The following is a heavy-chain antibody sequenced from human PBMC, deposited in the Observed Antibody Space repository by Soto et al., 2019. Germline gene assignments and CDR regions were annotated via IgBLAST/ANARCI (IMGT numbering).Heavy chain of an antibody. J-gene: IGHJ6*03. CDR3: ARGGDYVDYVYYCHYMDV. CDR2: IYHSGST. CDR1: GGSISSSNW. Sequence: SETLSLTCAVSGGSISSSNWWSWVRQPPGKGLEWIGEIYHSGSTNYNPSLKSRVTISVDKSKNQFSLKLSSVTAADTAVYYCARGGDYVDYVYYCHYMDVWGNGTTVIVSS. D-gene: IGHD4-17*01. V-gene: IGHV4-4*02.